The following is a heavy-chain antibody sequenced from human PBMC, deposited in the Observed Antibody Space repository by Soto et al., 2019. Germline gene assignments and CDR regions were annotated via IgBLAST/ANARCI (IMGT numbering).Heavy chain of an antibody. D-gene: IGHD3-22*01. CDR3: ARGTYYDSSGDIVTNYYYYGMDV. J-gene: IGHJ6*02. CDR2: INPNSGGT. CDR1: GYTFTGYY. V-gene: IGHV1-2*04. Sequence: SVKVSCKASGYTFTGYYMHWVRQAPGQGLEWMGWINPNSGGTNYAQKFQGWVTMTRDTSISTAYMELSRLRSDDTAVYYCARGTYYDSSGDIVTNYYYYGMDVWG.